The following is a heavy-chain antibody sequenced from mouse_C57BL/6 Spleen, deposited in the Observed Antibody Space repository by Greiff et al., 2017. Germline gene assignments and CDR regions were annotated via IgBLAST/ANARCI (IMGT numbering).Heavy chain of an antibody. CDR1: GYTFTSYW. Sequence: QVQLQQPGAELVKPGASVKLSCKASGYTFTSYWMQWVKQRPGQGLEWIGEIDPSDSYTNYNQKFKGKATLTVDTSSSTAYMQLSSLTSEDSAVYYGARRGPYYGSWYFDVWGTGTTVTVSS. D-gene: IGHD1-1*01. J-gene: IGHJ1*03. CDR3: ARRGPYYGSWYFDV. CDR2: IDPSDSYT. V-gene: IGHV1-50*01.